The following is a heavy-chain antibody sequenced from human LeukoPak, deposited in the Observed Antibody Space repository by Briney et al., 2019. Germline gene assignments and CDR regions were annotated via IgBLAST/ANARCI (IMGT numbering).Heavy chain of an antibody. CDR1: GGSISSSSYY. D-gene: IGHD3-10*01. Sequence: PSETLSLTCTVSGGSISSSSYYWGWIRQPPGEGLEWIGSIYYSGSTYYNPSLKSRVTISVDTSKNQFSLKLSSVTAADTAVYYCASEYGTITMVRGVINYWGQGTLVTVSS. J-gene: IGHJ4*02. CDR3: ASEYGTITMVRGVINY. CDR2: IYYSGST. V-gene: IGHV4-39*01.